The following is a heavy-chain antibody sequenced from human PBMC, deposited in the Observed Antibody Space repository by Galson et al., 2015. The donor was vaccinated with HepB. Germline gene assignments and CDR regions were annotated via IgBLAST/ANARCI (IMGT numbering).Heavy chain of an antibody. J-gene: IGHJ4*02. D-gene: IGHD1-26*01. Sequence: LSLTCTVSGASISSGGKYWSWIRQHPVKGLEWIGYIYYTGTTYYNPSLKSRVTMSIDTSNNQFSLKVRSVTAADTAVYYCARETEVGASRLFDSWGQGTLVTVSS. CDR1: GASISSGGKY. CDR3: ARETEVGASRLFDS. V-gene: IGHV4-31*03. CDR2: IYYTGTT.